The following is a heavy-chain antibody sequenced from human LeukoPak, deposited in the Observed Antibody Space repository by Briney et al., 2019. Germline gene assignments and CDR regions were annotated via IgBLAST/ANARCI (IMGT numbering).Heavy chain of an antibody. CDR2: IYYSGST. V-gene: IGHV4-61*01. CDR3: ARVPSSGGWFDP. J-gene: IGHJ5*02. Sequence: SETLSLTCTVSGGSVSSGSYYWSWIRQPPGKGLEWIGYIYYSGSTNYNPSLKSRVTISVDTSKNQFSPKLSSVTAADTAVYYCARVPSSGGWFDPWGQGTLVTVSS. CDR1: GGSVSSGSYY. D-gene: IGHD3-10*01.